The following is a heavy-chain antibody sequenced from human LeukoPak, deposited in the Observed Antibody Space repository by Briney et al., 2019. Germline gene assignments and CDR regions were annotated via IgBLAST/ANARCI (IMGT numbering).Heavy chain of an antibody. CDR1: GFTFSSYG. D-gene: IGHD2-15*01. V-gene: IGHV3-33*01. Sequence: PGGPLRLSCAASGFTFSSYGMHWVRQAPGKGLEWVAVIWYDGSNKYYADSVKGRFTISRDNSKNTLYLQMNSLRAEDTAVYYCARDSGGGSFDPWGQGTLVTVSS. CDR2: IWYDGSNK. J-gene: IGHJ5*02. CDR3: ARDSGGGSFDP.